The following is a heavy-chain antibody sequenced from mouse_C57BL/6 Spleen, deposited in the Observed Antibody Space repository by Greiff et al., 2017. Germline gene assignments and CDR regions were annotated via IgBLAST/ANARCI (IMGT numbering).Heavy chain of an antibody. CDR2: IYPGSGST. D-gene: IGHD1-1*01. CDR1: GYTFTSYW. V-gene: IGHV1-55*01. J-gene: IGHJ4*01. Sequence: QVQLQQPGAELVKPGASVKMSCKASGYTFTSYWITWVKQRPGQGLEWIGVIYPGSGSTNYNEKFKRKATLTVDTSSSTAYMQRSSLTSEDSAVYYCASGYYYGSSYDYAMDYWCQGTSVTVSS. CDR3: ASGYYYGSSYDYAMDY.